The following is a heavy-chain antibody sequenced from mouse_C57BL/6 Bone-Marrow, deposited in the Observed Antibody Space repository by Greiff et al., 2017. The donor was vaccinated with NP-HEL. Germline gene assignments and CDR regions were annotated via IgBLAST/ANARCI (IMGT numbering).Heavy chain of an antibody. V-gene: IGHV1-31*01. CDR2: IYPYNGVS. CDR3: ARRVVAPSYYAMDD. Sequence: VQLKQSGPELVKPGASVKISCKASGYSFTGYYMHWVKQSHGNILDWIGYIYPYNGVSSYNQKFQGKATLTVDKSSSTAYMELRSLTSEDSAVYYCARRVVAPSYYAMDDWGQGTSVTVSS. D-gene: IGHD1-1*01. J-gene: IGHJ4*01. CDR1: GYSFTGYY.